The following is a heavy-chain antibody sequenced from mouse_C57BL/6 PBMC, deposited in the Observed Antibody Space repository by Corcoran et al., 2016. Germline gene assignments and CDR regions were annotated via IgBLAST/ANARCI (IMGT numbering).Heavy chain of an antibody. V-gene: IGHV8-8*01. CDR1: GFSLSTFGMG. CDR2: IWWDDDK. CDR3: ARSHYYGTPYYYAMDY. J-gene: IGHJ4*01. D-gene: IGHD1-1*01. Sequence: QVTLKESGPGILQPSQTLSLTCSFSGFSLSTFGMGVGWIRQPSGKGLEWLAHIWWDDDKYYNPALKSRLTISKDTSKNQVFLKIANVDTADTATYYCARSHYYGTPYYYAMDYWGQGTSVTVSS.